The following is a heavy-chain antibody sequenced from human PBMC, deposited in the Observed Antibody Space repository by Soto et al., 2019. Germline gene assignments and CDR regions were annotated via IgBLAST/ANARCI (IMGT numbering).Heavy chain of an antibody. CDR1: GGSFSGYY. CDR2: INHSGST. J-gene: IGHJ6*02. Sequence: SETLSLTCAVYGGSFSGYYWSWIRQPPGKGLEWIGEINHSGSTNYNPSLKSRVTISVDTSKNQFSLKLSSVTAADTAVYYCARGRGRMVRGVIIPRYYYYYGMDVWGQGTTVTVSS. V-gene: IGHV4-34*01. CDR3: ARGRGRMVRGVIIPRYYYYYGMDV. D-gene: IGHD3-10*01.